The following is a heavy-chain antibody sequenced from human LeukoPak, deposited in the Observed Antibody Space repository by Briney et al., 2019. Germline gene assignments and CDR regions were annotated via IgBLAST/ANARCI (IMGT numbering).Heavy chain of an antibody. CDR1: GYTFTGYY. D-gene: IGHD3-10*01. CDR2: INPNSGGT. Sequence: ASVKVSCKASGYTFTGYYMHWVRQAPGQRREWMGWINPNSGGTNYAQKFQGRVTMTRDTSISTAYMELSRLRSDDTAVYYCARDASRYYGSGSYYPKYYYYGMDVWGQGTTVSVSS. CDR3: ARDASRYYGSGSYYPKYYYYGMDV. J-gene: IGHJ6*02. V-gene: IGHV1-2*02.